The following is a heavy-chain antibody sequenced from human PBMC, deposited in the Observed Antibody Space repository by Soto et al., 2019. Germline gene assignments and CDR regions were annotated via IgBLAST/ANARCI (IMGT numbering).Heavy chain of an antibody. Sequence: QVQLVESGGGVVQPGRSLRLSCAASGFPFTTYGMHWVREGPGKGLEWVAVISYDGSNRYYADSVKGRFTSSRDNSKNTLYLQMNDLRPEDTALYYCVGGQNYFGYRGQGTLVTVSS. CDR1: GFPFTTYG. CDR3: VGGQNYFGY. J-gene: IGHJ4*02. CDR2: ISYDGSNR. D-gene: IGHD2-15*01. V-gene: IGHV3-30*03.